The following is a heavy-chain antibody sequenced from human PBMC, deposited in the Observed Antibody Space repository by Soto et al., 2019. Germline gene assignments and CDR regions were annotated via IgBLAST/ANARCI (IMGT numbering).Heavy chain of an antibody. CDR2: IIPIFGTA. CDR3: ARHPLLDYDFWSGTTTYSFDR. D-gene: IGHD3-3*01. CDR1: GGTFSSYA. Sequence: SGKVSWKASGGTFSSYAISWGRQAPGQGLEWMGGIIPIFGTANYAQKFQGRVTITADESTSTAYMELSSLRSEDTAVYYCARHPLLDYDFWSGTTTYSFDRWG. J-gene: IGHJ5*02. V-gene: IGHV1-69*13.